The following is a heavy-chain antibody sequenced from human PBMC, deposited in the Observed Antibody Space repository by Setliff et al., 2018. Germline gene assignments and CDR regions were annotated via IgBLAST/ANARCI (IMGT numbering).Heavy chain of an antibody. Sequence: ASVKVSCKASGFTFTSYGISWVRQAPGQGLEWMGWISTYNGDTDYAQKLQDRLTMTTDTSISTAYMELSRLRSDDTAVYYCARYLGHVAGWRYYGMDVWGQGTTVTVSS. CDR3: ARYLGHVAGWRYYGMDV. J-gene: IGHJ6*02. V-gene: IGHV1-18*01. CDR2: ISTYNGDT. D-gene: IGHD6-19*01. CDR1: GFTFTSYG.